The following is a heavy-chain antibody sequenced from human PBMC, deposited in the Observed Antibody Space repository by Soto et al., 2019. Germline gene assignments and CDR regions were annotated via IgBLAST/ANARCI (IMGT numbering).Heavy chain of an antibody. Sequence: EVQMVESGGGVVQPGGSLRLSCAASGFTFSSYSMNWVRQAPGKGLEWVSYISGSSRTIYHADSVKGRFTISRDNAKNSLFLKMNSLRAEDTAVYYCARDRVSGDYYHDAFDIWGQGTMVTVSS. V-gene: IGHV3-48*01. CDR1: GFTFSSYS. J-gene: IGHJ3*02. CDR3: ARDRVSGDYYHDAFDI. D-gene: IGHD4-17*01. CDR2: ISGSSRTI.